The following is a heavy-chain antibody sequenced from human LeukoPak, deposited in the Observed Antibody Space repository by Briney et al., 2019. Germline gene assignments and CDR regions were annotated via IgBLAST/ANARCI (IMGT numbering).Heavy chain of an antibody. V-gene: IGHV3-21*01. J-gene: IGHJ6*03. D-gene: IGHD2-15*01. CDR3: ARSGLAYYYYMDV. Sequence: PGGSLRHSCAASGFTFSSYSMNWVRQAPGKGLEWVSSISSSSSYIYYADSVKSRFTISRDNAKNSLYLQMNSLRAEDTAVYYCARSGLAYYYYMDVWGKGTTVTVSS. CDR2: ISSSSSYI. CDR1: GFTFSSYS.